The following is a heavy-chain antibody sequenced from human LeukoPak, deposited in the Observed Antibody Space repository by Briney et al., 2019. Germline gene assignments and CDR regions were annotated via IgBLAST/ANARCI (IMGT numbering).Heavy chain of an antibody. Sequence: PSETLSLTCAVYGGSFSGYYWSWIRQPPGKGLEWIGEINHSGSTNYNPSLKSRVTISVDTSKNQFSLKLSSVTAADTAVYYCARVRRDGYCSSTSCYKPYGMDVWGQGTTVTVSS. CDR2: INHSGST. CDR3: ARVRRDGYCSSTSCYKPYGMDV. CDR1: GGSFSGYY. J-gene: IGHJ6*02. D-gene: IGHD2-2*02. V-gene: IGHV4-34*01.